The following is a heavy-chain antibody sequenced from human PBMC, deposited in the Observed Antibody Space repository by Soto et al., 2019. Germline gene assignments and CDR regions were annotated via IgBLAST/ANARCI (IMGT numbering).Heavy chain of an antibody. CDR2: GFHSGST. CDR3: ARTLYARGWHFDY. Sequence: TVCEGNISNSSDHWGCIRKPPGKGLDWIGSGFHSGSTYYNPSLKSRVTISVDTSKNQFSLKLRSVTAADTAVYYCARTLYARGWHFDYWGQGALVTVSS. V-gene: IGHV4-39*01. D-gene: IGHD6-19*01. J-gene: IGHJ4*02. CDR1: EGNISNSSDH.